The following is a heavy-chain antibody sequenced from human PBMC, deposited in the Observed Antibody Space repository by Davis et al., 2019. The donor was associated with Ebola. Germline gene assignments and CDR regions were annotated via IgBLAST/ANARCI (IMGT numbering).Heavy chain of an antibody. CDR2: IYNSGTT. Sequence: PSETLSLTCAVSGGSIRNNYWSWFRQPPGKGLEWIGYIYNSGTTDYNPSFKSRVTISVDTSKNQFSLKLTSVTAADTAVYYCARDPGARTGALFDYWCQGTLVTVSS. CDR3: ARDPGARTGALFDY. CDR1: GGSIRNNY. J-gene: IGHJ4*02. V-gene: IGHV4-59*01. D-gene: IGHD6-6*01.